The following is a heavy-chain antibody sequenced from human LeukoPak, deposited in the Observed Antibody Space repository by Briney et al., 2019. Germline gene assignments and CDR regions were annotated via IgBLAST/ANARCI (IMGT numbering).Heavy chain of an antibody. CDR2: IRSSRSYI. J-gene: IGHJ4*02. Sequence: PGGSLRLSCAASGFTFSSYSMNGVRQAPGKGVEWVSSIRSSRSYIYYADSVKGRFTISRDNAKNSLYLQMNSLRAEDTAVYYCARDRNTKNIVVVPAAIWGQGTLVTVSS. CDR1: GFTFSSYS. CDR3: ARDRNTKNIVVVPAAI. D-gene: IGHD2-2*02. V-gene: IGHV3-21*01.